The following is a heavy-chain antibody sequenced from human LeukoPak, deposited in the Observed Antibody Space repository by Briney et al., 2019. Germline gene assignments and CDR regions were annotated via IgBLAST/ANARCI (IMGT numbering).Heavy chain of an antibody. J-gene: IGHJ6*03. D-gene: IGHD3-10*01. CDR1: GYTFTSYG. CDR2: ISAYNGNT. Sequence: GASVKVSCKASGYTFTSYGISWVRQAPGQGLEWMGWISAYNGNTNYAQKLQGRVTMTTDTSTSTAYMELSSLRSEDTAVYYCARVDPEWFGEFGDYYYMDVWGKGTTVTISS. CDR3: ARVDPEWFGEFGDYYYMDV. V-gene: IGHV1-18*01.